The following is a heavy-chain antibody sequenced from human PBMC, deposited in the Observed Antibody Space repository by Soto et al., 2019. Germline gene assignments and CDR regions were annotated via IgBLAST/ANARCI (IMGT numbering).Heavy chain of an antibody. J-gene: IGHJ6*02. CDR3: TTGPVLRFSFYYGMDV. CDR1: GFTFSNAW. CDR2: IKSKTDGGTT. V-gene: IGHV3-15*07. D-gene: IGHD3-3*01. Sequence: GGSLRLSCAASGFTFSNAWMNWVRQAPGKGLEWVGRIKSKTDGGTTDYAAPVKGRFTISRDDSKNTLYLQMNSLKTEDTAVYYCTTGPVLRFSFYYGMDVWGQGTTVTV.